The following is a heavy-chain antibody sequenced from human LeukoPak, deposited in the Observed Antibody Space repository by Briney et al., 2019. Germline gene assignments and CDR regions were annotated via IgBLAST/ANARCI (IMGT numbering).Heavy chain of an antibody. CDR1: GFTFNNDP. D-gene: IGHD4-23*01. CDR2: IRSDTKTI. J-gene: IGHJ4*02. CDR3: AREGQVTTMDY. V-gene: IGHV3-48*01. Sequence: AGGSLRLSCAASGFTFNNDPMNWVRQAPGKGLEWVAHIRSDTKTIVYADSVKGRFIISRDNAKNSLSLQMNSLRVEDTAVYYCAREGQVTTMDYWGQGTLVTVSS.